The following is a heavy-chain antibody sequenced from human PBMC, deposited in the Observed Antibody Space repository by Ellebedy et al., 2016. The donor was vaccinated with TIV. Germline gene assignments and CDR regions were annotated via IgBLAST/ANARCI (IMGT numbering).Heavy chain of an antibody. CDR3: ARGDHYGSGSYYFFDY. V-gene: IGHV3-9*01. Sequence: GGSLRLSXGASGFDFDENAMHWVRQRPGKGLEWVARIAWNGAWIAYADSVKGRFTISRDNAKNSLYLQMNSLRAEDTAVYYCARGDHYGSGSYYFFDYWGQGTLVTVSS. CDR1: GFDFDENA. D-gene: IGHD3-10*01. J-gene: IGHJ4*02. CDR2: IAWNGAWI.